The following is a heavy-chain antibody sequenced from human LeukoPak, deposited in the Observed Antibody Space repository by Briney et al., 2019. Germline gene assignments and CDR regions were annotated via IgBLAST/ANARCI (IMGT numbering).Heavy chain of an antibody. CDR2: IIWNGGST. CDR1: GFSFDDYG. J-gene: IGHJ6*03. Sequence: GGSLRLSCAAYGFSFDDYGMNWVRQVPGKGLEWVSGIIWNGGSTGYADSVKGRFTISRENEKNYMYLQMNSLRAEDTALYYCVREGNYYDSSGYRPYYYYYYMDVWGKGTTVTVSS. D-gene: IGHD3-22*01. V-gene: IGHV3-20*04. CDR3: VREGNYYDSSGYRPYYYYYYMDV.